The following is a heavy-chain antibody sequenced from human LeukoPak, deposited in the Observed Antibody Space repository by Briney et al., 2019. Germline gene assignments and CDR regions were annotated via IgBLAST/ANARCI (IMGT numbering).Heavy chain of an antibody. CDR1: GGSFSGYY. CDR3: ARDHCGGDCYDYYYGMDV. J-gene: IGHJ6*02. V-gene: IGHV4-34*01. D-gene: IGHD2-21*02. Sequence: PSETLSLTCAVYGGSFSGYYWSWIRQPPGEGMEWIGEINHSGSTNYNPSLKSRVTISVDTSKNQFSLKLSSVTAADTAVYYCARDHCGGDCYDYYYGMDVWGQGTTVTVSS. CDR2: INHSGST.